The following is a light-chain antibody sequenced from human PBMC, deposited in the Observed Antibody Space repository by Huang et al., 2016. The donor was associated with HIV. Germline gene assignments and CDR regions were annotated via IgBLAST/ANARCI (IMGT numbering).Light chain of an antibody. CDR1: QSVLYSSNNKNY. CDR2: WAS. CDR3: QQYYSTPIT. V-gene: IGKV4-1*01. Sequence: DIVMTQSPDSLAVSLGERATINCKSSQSVLYSSNNKNYLSWYQQKPGHPPKLLIYWASTLESGVPDRFSGSGSGTDFTLTISSLQAEDVAVYYCQQYYSTPITFGQGTRLEIK. J-gene: IGKJ5*01.